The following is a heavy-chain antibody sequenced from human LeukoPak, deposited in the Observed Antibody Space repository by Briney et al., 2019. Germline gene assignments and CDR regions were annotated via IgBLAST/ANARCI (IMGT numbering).Heavy chain of an antibody. CDR1: GFTFSDYY. Sequence: PGGSLRLSCAASGFTFSDYYMSWIRQAPGKGLEWVSYISSSSSTIYYADSVKGRFTISRDNAKNSLYLQINSLRAEDTAVYYCARGTAYYDSSGLMDYWGQGTLVTVSS. J-gene: IGHJ4*02. V-gene: IGHV3-11*04. CDR3: ARGTAYYDSSGLMDY. CDR2: ISSSSSTI. D-gene: IGHD3-22*01.